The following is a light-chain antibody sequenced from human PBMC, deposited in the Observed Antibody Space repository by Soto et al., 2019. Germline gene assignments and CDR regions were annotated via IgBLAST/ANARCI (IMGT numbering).Light chain of an antibody. CDR2: INN. V-gene: IGLV1-44*01. J-gene: IGLJ2*01. Sequence: QSVLTQPPSASGTPGQRVTISCSGSSSNIGSNSVYWYQQLPGTAPKLLIYINNQRPSGVPDRFSGSKSGTSASLAISGRQSADEGDYYCAAWNDSLNGPLFGGGTKLTVL. CDR3: AAWNDSLNGPL. CDR1: SSNIGSNS.